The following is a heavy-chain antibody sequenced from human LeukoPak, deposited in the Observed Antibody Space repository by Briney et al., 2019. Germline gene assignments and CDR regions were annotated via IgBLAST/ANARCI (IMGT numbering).Heavy chain of an antibody. J-gene: IGHJ4*02. Sequence: PGRSLRLSCTASGFTFSSYAMHWVRQAPGKGLEFVSGISSSGGNTYDADSVKGRFTISRDNSNATLYLQMSSLRTEDTALYYCVKDSAPYSNGWGFDYWGQGTLVTVS. CDR2: ISSSGGNT. V-gene: IGHV3-64D*09. CDR3: VKDSAPYSNGWGFDY. CDR1: GFTFSSYA. D-gene: IGHD6-19*01.